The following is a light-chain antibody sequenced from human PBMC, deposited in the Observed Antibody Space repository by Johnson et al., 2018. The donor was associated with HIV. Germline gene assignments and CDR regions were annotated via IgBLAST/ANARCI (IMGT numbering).Light chain of an antibody. J-gene: IGLJ1*01. Sequence: QSVLTQPPSVSAAPGQKVTISCSGSSSNIGNNYVSWYQQLPGTAPKLLIYDNNKRPSGIPDRFSGSKYVTSATLGITGLQTGDEADYYCGTWDSSLSASYVFGAGTKVTVL. CDR1: SSNIGNNY. CDR3: GTWDSSLSASYV. V-gene: IGLV1-51*01. CDR2: DNN.